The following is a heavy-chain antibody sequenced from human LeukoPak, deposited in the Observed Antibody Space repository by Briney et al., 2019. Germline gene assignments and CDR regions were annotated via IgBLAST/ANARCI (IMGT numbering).Heavy chain of an antibody. D-gene: IGHD4-11*01. V-gene: IGHV3-66*01. Sequence: GGSLRLSCSASRFTINSNYMSWVRHAPGKGLEWVSVIYSGGSTYDADSVKGRFTSSRDKSKNTLYHQMNSLRAEDTAVYYCARGMTTELPFDPWGRGTLVTVSS. CDR1: RFTINSNY. CDR3: ARGMTTELPFDP. CDR2: IYSGGST. J-gene: IGHJ5*02.